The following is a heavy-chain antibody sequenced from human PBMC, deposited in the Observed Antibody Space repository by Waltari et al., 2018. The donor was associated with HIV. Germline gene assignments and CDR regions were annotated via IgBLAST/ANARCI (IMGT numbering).Heavy chain of an antibody. Sequence: HAQLVQSGAEVKRPGASVKVSCKASGYPFSHYYFNWVRQATGQGLEWMGWMNPNSGNSGVVQKFQGRVTMTRDTSISTAYMELSSLGSEDTAVYYCARGGEMGAPYVGMDVWGQGTTVTVSS. J-gene: IGHJ6*02. CDR1: GYPFSHYY. CDR2: MNPNSGNS. V-gene: IGHV1-8*01. D-gene: IGHD3-10*01. CDR3: ARGGEMGAPYVGMDV.